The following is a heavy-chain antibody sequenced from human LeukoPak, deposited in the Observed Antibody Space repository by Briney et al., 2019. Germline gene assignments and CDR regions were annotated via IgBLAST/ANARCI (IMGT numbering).Heavy chain of an antibody. CDR2: ISWNSGRI. D-gene: IGHD6-19*01. CDR3: AKAPYSSGWANAFDI. V-gene: IGHV3-9*01. CDR1: GVSFDDYA. Sequence: LRLSXAASGVSFDDYAMQWGRQAPGKGVEWGSGISWNSGRIGYADSVKGGFTISRDNAKHSLYLQMNSLRADDTALYYCAKAPYSSGWANAFDIWGQGTMVTVSS. J-gene: IGHJ3*02.